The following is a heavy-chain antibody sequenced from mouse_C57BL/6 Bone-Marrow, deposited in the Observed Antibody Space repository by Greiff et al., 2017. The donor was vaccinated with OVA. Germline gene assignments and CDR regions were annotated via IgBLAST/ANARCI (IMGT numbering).Heavy chain of an antibody. CDR3: ARLRYAYAMDY. Sequence: VQLQQSGPELVKPGASVKISCKASGYTFTDYYMNWVKQSHGKSLEWIGDINPNNGGTSYNQKLKGKATLTVDKSSSTAYMELRSLTSEDSAVYYCARLRYAYAMDYWGQGTSVTVSS. V-gene: IGHV1-26*01. CDR2: INPNNGGT. J-gene: IGHJ4*01. CDR1: GYTFTDYY. D-gene: IGHD2-10*02.